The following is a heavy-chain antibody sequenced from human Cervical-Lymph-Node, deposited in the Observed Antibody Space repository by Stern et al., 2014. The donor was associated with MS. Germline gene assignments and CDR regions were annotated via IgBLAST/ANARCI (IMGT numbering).Heavy chain of an antibody. Sequence: QLQLQESGPGLVKPSETLSLTCTVSGASIRSHYWTWMRQPPGKGLEWIGYIHYSGSSRSNPSLKSRVTMSIDTSKNQISLRLTSVSAADTAVYYCVRYCSGGSCPDVWGQGTTVTVSS. CDR2: IHYSGSS. D-gene: IGHD2-15*01. CDR1: GASIRSHY. V-gene: IGHV4-59*11. J-gene: IGHJ6*02. CDR3: VRYCSGGSCPDV.